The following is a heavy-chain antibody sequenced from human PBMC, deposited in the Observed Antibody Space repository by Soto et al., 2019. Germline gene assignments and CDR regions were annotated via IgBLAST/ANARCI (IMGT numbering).Heavy chain of an antibody. CDR3: ARGSGLYSSSWYGY. V-gene: IGHV4-4*07. CDR1: GGSISSYY. J-gene: IGHJ4*02. Sequence: SETLSLTCTVSGGSISSYYWSWIRQPAGKGLEWIGRIYTSGSTNYNPSLKSRVTMSVDTSRNQFSLKLSSVTAADTAVYYCARGSGLYSSSWYGYWGQGTLVTVSS. CDR2: IYTSGST. D-gene: IGHD6-13*01.